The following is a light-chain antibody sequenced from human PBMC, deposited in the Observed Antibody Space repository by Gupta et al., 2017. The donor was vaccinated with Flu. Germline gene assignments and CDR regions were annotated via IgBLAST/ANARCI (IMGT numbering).Light chain of an antibody. V-gene: IGLV2-8*01. Sequence: QSALTQPPSASGSPGQSVAISCTGTTSDVGGYNFVSWYQQQPGEAPKLIIYEVNLRPSGVPDRFSGSKSGNTAFLTVSGLQAEDEADYYCSSYAGSNNYVFGTGTTVTVL. CDR2: EVN. CDR1: TSDVGGYNF. J-gene: IGLJ1*01. CDR3: SSYAGSNNYV.